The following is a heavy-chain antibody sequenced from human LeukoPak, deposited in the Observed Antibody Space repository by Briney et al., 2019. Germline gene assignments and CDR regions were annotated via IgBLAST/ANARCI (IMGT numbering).Heavy chain of an antibody. CDR2: INPKSGDT. CDR1: GYTFTGYY. CDR3: ASEYKYDSSGANAFDI. J-gene: IGHJ3*02. D-gene: IGHD3-22*01. Sequence: ASVKVSCKASGYTFTGYYMHWVRQAPGQGLEWMGRINPKSGDTNYAQKFQGRVAMTRDTSSSTAYMELSSLRSADTAVYYCASEYKYDSSGANAFDIWGQGTMVTVSS. V-gene: IGHV1-2*02.